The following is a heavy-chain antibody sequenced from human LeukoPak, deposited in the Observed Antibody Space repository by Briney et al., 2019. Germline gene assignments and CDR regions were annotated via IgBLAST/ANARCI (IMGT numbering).Heavy chain of an antibody. CDR3: AELGITMIGGV. D-gene: IGHD3-10*02. CDR2: ISNDGSST. J-gene: IGHJ6*04. CDR1: GFTFSGYW. Sequence: PGGSLRLSCAASGFTFSGYWMYWVRQAPGKGLVWVSRISNDGSSTSYADSVKGRFTISRDNAKNSLYLQMNSLRAEDTAVYYCAELGITMIGGVWGKGTTVTISS. V-gene: IGHV3-74*01.